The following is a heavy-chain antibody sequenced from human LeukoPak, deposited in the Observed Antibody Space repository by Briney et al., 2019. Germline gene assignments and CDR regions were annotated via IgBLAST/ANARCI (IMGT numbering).Heavy chain of an antibody. CDR2: INWNGGST. CDR1: GFTFDDYG. CDR3: ARGPYSGSYYRFDY. Sequence: GGSLRLSCAASGFTFDDYGMSWVRQAPGKGLEWVSGINWNGGSTGYADSVKGRFTISRDNAKNSPYLQMNSLRAEDTALYYCARGPYSGSYYRFDYWGQGTLVTVSS. J-gene: IGHJ4*02. V-gene: IGHV3-20*04. D-gene: IGHD1-26*01.